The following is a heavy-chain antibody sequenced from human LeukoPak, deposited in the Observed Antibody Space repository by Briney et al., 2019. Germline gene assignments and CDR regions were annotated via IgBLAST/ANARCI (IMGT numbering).Heavy chain of an antibody. J-gene: IGHJ6*02. V-gene: IGHV3-21*01. CDR3: ASLDIVVVTAIYGMDV. Sequence: GGSLRLSCAASGFTFNSYSMNWVRQAPGKGLEWVSSISGSSSYIYYADSVKGRFTISRDNAKKSLYLQMNSLRAEDTAVYYRASLDIVVVTAIYGMDVWGQGTTVTVSS. CDR2: ISGSSSYI. D-gene: IGHD2-21*02. CDR1: GFTFNSYS.